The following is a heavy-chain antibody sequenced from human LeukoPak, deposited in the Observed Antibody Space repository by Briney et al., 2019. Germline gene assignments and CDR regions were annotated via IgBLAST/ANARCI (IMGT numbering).Heavy chain of an antibody. V-gene: IGHV3-21*04. CDR3: ARRSVAGATTGYYYDS. CDR2: ISSSSSYI. J-gene: IGHJ4*02. Sequence: PGGSLRLSCAASGFTFSSYSMNWVRQAPGKGLEWVSSISSSSSYIYYADSVKGRFTISRDNAKNSVYLQMSSLRVDDTAFYYCARRSVAGATTGYYYDSWGQGTLVTVSS. CDR1: GFTFSSYS. D-gene: IGHD1-26*01.